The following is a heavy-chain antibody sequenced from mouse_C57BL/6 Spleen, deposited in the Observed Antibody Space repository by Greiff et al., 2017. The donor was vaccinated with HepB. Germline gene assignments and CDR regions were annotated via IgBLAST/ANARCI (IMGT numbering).Heavy chain of an antibody. D-gene: IGHD2-1*01. V-gene: IGHV5-16*01. CDR1: GFTFSDYY. CDR3: AREGVTDPFDY. CDR2: INYDGSST. J-gene: IGHJ2*01. Sequence: EVQVVESEGGLVQPGSSMKLSCTASGFTFSDYYMAWVRQVPEKGLEWVANINYDGSSTYYLDSLKSRFIISRDNAKNILYLQMSSLKSEDTATYYCAREGVTDPFDYWGQGTTLTVSS.